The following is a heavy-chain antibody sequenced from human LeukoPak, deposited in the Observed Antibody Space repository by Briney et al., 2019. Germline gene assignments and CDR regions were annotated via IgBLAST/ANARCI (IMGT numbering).Heavy chain of an antibody. J-gene: IGHJ4*02. CDR3: ARRYCTNGVCYHGIDY. V-gene: IGHV1-8*01. Sequence: ASVKVSCKASGYSFSSNNIHWVRQATGLGLEWMGWMSPNSGQTGYAQRFQGSVTMTRDTSISTAYMELSSLRSEDTAVYYCARRYCTNGVCYHGIDYWGQGTLVTVSS. CDR1: GYSFSSNN. D-gene: IGHD2-8*01. CDR2: MSPNSGQT.